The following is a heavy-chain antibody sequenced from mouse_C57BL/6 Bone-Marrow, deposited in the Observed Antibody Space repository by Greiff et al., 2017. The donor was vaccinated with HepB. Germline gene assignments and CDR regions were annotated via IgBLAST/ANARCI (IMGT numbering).Heavy chain of an antibody. D-gene: IGHD1-1*01. V-gene: IGHV1-81*01. CDR2: IYPRSGNT. Sequence: QVQLQQSGAELARPGASVKLSCKASGYTFTSYGISWVKQRTGQGLEWIGEIYPRSGNTYYNEKFKGKATLTADKSSSTEYMELRSLTSEDSAVYFCASSPYYYGSSYGFAYWGQGTLVTVSA. CDR3: ASSPYYYGSSYGFAY. J-gene: IGHJ3*01. CDR1: GYTFTSYG.